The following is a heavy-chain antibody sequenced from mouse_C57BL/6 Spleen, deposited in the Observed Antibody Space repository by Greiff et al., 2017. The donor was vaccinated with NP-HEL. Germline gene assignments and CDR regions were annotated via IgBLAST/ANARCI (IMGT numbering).Heavy chain of an antibody. J-gene: IGHJ3*01. CDR3: ARDVLLEAY. V-gene: IGHV1-82*01. CDR1: GYAFSSSW. CDR2: IYPGDGDT. Sequence: QVQLQQSGPELVKPGASVKISCKASGYAFSSSWMNWVKQRPGKGLEWIGRIYPGDGDTNYNGKFKGKATLTADKSSSTAYMQLSSLTSEDSAVYFCARDVLLEAYWGQGTLVTVSA.